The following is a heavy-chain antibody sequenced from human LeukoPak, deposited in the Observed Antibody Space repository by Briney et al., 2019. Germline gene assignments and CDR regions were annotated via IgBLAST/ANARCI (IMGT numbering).Heavy chain of an antibody. V-gene: IGHV4-39*07. D-gene: IGHD3-22*01. CDR3: ARDVSQSWYYYDSSGYRLGYYFDY. CDR1: GGSISSSSYY. J-gene: IGHJ4*02. Sequence: SETLSLTCTVSGGSISSSSYYWGWIRQPPGKGLEWIGSIYYSGSTYYNPSLKSRVTISVDTSKNQFSLKLNSVTAADTAVYYCARDVSQSWYYYDSSGYRLGYYFDYWGQGTLVTVSS. CDR2: IYYSGST.